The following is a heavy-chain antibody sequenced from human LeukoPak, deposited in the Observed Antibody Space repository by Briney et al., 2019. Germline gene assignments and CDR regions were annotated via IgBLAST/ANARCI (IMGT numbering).Heavy chain of an antibody. Sequence: GGSLRLSCAASGFTLSVHYMDWVRQAPGKGLEWVGRIRNKANSYSTEYAASVKGRFIISSDDSENSLYLQMNSLKTEDTAVYYCARLASGNYGEYDYWGQGTLATVSS. V-gene: IGHV3-72*01. J-gene: IGHJ4*02. CDR2: IRNKANSYST. CDR1: GFTLSVHY. CDR3: ARLASGNYGEYDY. D-gene: IGHD4/OR15-4a*01.